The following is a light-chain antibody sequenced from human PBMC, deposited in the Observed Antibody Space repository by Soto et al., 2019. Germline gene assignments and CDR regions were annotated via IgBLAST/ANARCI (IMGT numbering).Light chain of an antibody. J-gene: IGKJ2*01. Sequence: EIVMTQSPATLSLSPGERAALSCRASQSINSELALYQQKPGQPPRLLIYGASTRATGVPARFSGSESGSEFTLTISGLQSEDFAVYYCQHGHKWPLTFGQGTRLEI. CDR3: QHGHKWPLT. CDR1: QSINSE. CDR2: GAS. V-gene: IGKV3-15*01.